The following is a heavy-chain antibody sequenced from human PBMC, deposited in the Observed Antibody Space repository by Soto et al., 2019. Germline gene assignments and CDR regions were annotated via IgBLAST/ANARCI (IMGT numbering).Heavy chain of an antibody. D-gene: IGHD6-13*01. Sequence: QVQLVESGGGVVQPGRSLRLSCAASGFTFSSYGMHWVRQAPGKGLEWVAVISYDGSNKYYADSVKGRFTISRDNCKNTLYLQMNSLRAEDTAVYYCARGDSSSWPADCYYGMDVWGQGTTVTVSS. CDR2: ISYDGSNK. J-gene: IGHJ6*02. CDR3: ARGDSSSWPADCYYGMDV. V-gene: IGHV3-30*03. CDR1: GFTFSSYG.